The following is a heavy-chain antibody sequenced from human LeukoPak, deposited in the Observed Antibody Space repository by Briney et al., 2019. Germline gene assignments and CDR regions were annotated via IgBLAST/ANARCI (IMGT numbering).Heavy chain of an antibody. CDR3: ARGLELGEEGYYFDY. Sequence: SVKVSCEASGGTFSSYAISWVRQAPGQGLEWMGRIIPIFGTANYAQKFQGRVTITTDESTSTAYMELSSLRSEDTAVYYCARGLELGEEGYYFDYWGQGTLVTVSS. V-gene: IGHV1-69*05. D-gene: IGHD1-7*01. CDR2: IIPIFGTA. CDR1: GGTFSSYA. J-gene: IGHJ4*02.